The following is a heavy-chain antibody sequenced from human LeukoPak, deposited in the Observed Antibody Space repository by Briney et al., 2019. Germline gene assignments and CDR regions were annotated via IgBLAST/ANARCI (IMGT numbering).Heavy chain of an antibody. CDR1: GFTFSSYW. CDR2: IKQDGSEK. Sequence: PGGSLRLSCAASGFTFSSYWMSWVRQAPGKGLEWVADIKQDGSEKYYVDSVKGRFTISRDNAKNSLYLQMNSLRAEDTAVYYCARDQGAVAPDYWGQGTLVTVSS. V-gene: IGHV3-7*01. D-gene: IGHD6-19*01. CDR3: ARDQGAVAPDY. J-gene: IGHJ4*02.